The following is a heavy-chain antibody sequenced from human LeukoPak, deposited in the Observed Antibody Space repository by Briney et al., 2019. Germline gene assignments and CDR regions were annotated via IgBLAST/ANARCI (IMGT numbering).Heavy chain of an antibody. CDR2: INPNTGGT. V-gene: IGHV1-2*02. CDR3: ARDRKDVVGDAAWFAP. Sequence: ASVKVSCKASGYTFTGYYIRWVRQAPGQGLEWMGWINPNTGGTDRAQKFQGRVSLTRDTSINTAYMELPRLTSDDTAVYYCARDRKDVVGDAAWFAPWGQGTLVTVSS. CDR1: GYTFTGYY. D-gene: IGHD1-26*01. J-gene: IGHJ5*02.